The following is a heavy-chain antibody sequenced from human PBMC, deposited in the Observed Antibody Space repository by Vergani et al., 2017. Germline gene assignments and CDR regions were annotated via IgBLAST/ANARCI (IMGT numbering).Heavy chain of an antibody. Sequence: QVRLEESGPGLVKPSETPSLICSVSGYSIGSGFYWAWIRQSPGEGLQWLTSIHNRGKTYHNPSLKSRVSVSLVTSKTRFSLNRTSVTATDTAVYYCARSQGDYWYLDLCGPGSLVTVSS. J-gene: IGHJ2*01. CDR2: IHNRGKT. CDR1: GYSIGSGFY. D-gene: IGHD2-21*01. V-gene: IGHV4-38-2*01. CDR3: ARSQGDYWYLDL.